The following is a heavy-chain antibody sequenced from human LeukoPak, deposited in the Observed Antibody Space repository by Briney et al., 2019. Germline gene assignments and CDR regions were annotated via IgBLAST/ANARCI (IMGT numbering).Heavy chain of an antibody. CDR2: IYYSGST. Sequence: SETLSLTCTVSGGSISSSSYYWGWIRQPPGKGLEWIGSIYYSGSTYYNPSLKSRVTISVDTSKNQFSLKLSSVTAEDTAVYYCARDFYSYGHNWGQGTLVTVSS. CDR1: GGSISSSSYY. V-gene: IGHV4-39*07. D-gene: IGHD5-18*01. CDR3: ARDFYSYGHN. J-gene: IGHJ4*02.